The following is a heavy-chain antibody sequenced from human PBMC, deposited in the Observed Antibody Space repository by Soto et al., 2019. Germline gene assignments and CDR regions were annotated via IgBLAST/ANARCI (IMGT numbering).Heavy chain of an antibody. Sequence: LSLTCTVSGASITSDNYFWGWIRQPPGKGLEWIGTIYYKGTTYYNPSLKSRVTISVDTSKNQFSLKLNSVTAADTAVYYCARTGVLRRHAFDIWAHGTMGTVSS. CDR1: GASITSDNYF. V-gene: IGHV4-39*01. D-gene: IGHD1-26*01. J-gene: IGHJ3*02. CDR2: IYYKGTT. CDR3: ARTGVLRRHAFDI.